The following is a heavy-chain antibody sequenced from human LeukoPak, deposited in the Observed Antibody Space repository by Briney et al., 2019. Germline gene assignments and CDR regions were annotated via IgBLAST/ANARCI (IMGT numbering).Heavy chain of an antibody. V-gene: IGHV4-39*07. CDR2: IYYSGST. CDR3: AKTYYDILTGYGGPYYMDV. Sequence: SETLSLTCTVSGGSIISSSSSSYYWGWIRQPPGKGLEWVGAIYYSGSTYYNPSLKSRVTISVDTSKNQFSLKLSSVTAADTAVYYCAKTYYDILTGYGGPYYMDVWGKGTTVTVSS. D-gene: IGHD3-9*01. J-gene: IGHJ6*03. CDR1: GGSIISSSSSSYY.